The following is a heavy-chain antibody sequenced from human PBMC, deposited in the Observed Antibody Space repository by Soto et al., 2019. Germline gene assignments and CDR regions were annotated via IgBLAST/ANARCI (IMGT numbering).Heavy chain of an antibody. CDR3: AKDQRGYSGYDARYY. CDR2: ISGSGATT. D-gene: IGHD5-12*01. Sequence: PGGSLRLSCAASGFTFSNYAMSWVRQAPGKGLEWVSAISGSGATTHYADSVEGRFTISRDSSKNTLYLQMNSLRAEDTAVYYCAKDQRGYSGYDARYYWGQGTLVTVSS. J-gene: IGHJ4*02. V-gene: IGHV3-23*01. CDR1: GFTFSNYA.